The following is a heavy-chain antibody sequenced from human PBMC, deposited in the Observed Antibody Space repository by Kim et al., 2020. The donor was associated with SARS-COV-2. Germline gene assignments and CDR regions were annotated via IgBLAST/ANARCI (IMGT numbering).Heavy chain of an antibody. J-gene: IGHJ3*02. CDR2: INPSGGST. D-gene: IGHD1-26*01. V-gene: IGHV1-46*01. Sequence: ASVKVSCKASGYTFTSYYMHWVRQAPGQGLEWMGIINPSGGSTSYAQKFQGRVTMTRDTSTSTVYMELSSLRSEDTAVYYCARDWRVGATSFAFDIWGQGTMVTVSS. CDR3: ARDWRVGATSFAFDI. CDR1: GYTFTSYY.